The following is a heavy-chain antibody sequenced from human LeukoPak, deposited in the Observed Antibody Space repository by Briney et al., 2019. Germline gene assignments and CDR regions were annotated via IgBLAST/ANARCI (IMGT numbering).Heavy chain of an antibody. CDR3: ARTSSGYYSEAVTAFWLYYYYYMDV. D-gene: IGHD3-22*01. CDR2: ISYDGSNK. J-gene: IGHJ6*03. CDR1: GFTFSSYA. V-gene: IGHV3-30*01. Sequence: PGRSLRLSCAASGFTFSSYAMHWVRQAPGKGLEWVAVISYDGSNKYYADSVKGRFTISRDNSKNTLYLQMNSLRAEDTAVYYCARTSSGYYSEAVTAFWLYYYYYMDVWGKGTTVTVS.